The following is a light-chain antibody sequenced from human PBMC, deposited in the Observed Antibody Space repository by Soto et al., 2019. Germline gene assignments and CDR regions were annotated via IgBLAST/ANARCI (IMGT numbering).Light chain of an antibody. CDR2: AAS. J-gene: IGKJ4*01. CDR3: QKYNSAPLT. CDR1: QGISNY. V-gene: IGKV1-27*01. Sequence: DIEMTQSPSCVTATGGDRFTITCRASQGISNYLAWYQQKPGKVPKLLIYAASTLQSGVPSRFSGSGSGTDFTLTISSLQPEDVATYYCQKYNSAPLTFGGGTKVDIK.